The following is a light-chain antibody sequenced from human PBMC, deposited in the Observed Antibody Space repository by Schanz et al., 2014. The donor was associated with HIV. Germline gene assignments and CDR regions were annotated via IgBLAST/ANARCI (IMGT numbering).Light chain of an antibody. Sequence: QSVLTQPPSVSGTPGQRVTISCSGSSSNLGTNAVNWYQQLPGTAPKLLIQSNNQRPSGVPDRFSGSKSGTSASLAISGLQSDDEADYYCQSYDSGLSGWVFGGGTKVTVL. CDR2: SNN. J-gene: IGLJ3*02. V-gene: IGLV1-44*01. CDR1: SSNLGTNA. CDR3: QSYDSGLSGWV.